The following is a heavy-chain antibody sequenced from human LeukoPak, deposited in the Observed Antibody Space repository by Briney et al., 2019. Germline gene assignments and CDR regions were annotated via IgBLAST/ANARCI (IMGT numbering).Heavy chain of an antibody. CDR3: ARGWQQLYYYYYMDV. Sequence: SETLSLTCTVSGGSISSSSYYWGWIRQPPGKGLEWIGSIYHSGSTYYNPSLKSRVTISVDTSKNQFSLKLSSVTAADTAVYYCARGWQQLYYYYYMDVWGKGTTVTVSS. J-gene: IGHJ6*03. V-gene: IGHV4-39*07. CDR1: GGSISSSSYY. D-gene: IGHD6-13*01. CDR2: IYHSGST.